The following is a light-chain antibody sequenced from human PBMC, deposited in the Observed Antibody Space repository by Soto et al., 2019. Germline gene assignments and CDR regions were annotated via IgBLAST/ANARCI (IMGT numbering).Light chain of an antibody. CDR2: VVT. V-gene: IGLV2-11*01. CDR3: SSFAANHTYI. Sequence: QSALTQPRSVSGSPGQSVTISCTGTSIDVGDSDFVSWYQQHPGKAPKLMIYVVTKRPSGVPDRFSGSKSGNTASLTISGLQDEDEADYYCSSFAANHTYIFGTGTKLTVL. CDR1: SIDVGDSDF. J-gene: IGLJ1*01.